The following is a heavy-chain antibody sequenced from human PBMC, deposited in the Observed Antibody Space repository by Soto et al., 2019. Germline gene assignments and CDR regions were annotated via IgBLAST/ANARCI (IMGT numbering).Heavy chain of an antibody. CDR2: ISVYNGNT. CDR1: GYTFTSYG. V-gene: IGHV1-18*01. D-gene: IGHD2-2*01. CDR3: ARVLVAPGALRGYYYYYGVDV. Sequence: ASVKVSCKASGYTFTSYGISWVRQAPGQGLEWMGWISVYNGNTNYAQKLQGRVTMTTDTSTSTAYMELRSLRSDDTAVYYCARVLVAPGALRGYYYYYGVDVWGQGTTVTVSS. J-gene: IGHJ6*02.